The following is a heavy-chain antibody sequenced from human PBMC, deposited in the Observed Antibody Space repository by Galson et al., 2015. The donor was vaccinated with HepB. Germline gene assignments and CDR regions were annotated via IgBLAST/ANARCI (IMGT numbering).Heavy chain of an antibody. Sequence: SVKVSCKASGPIGDYLHWVRQAPGQGLQWMGRVNLNDGDTNYAQMFKDRVTMTWDSSISTGNMELTSLTSGDTAVYYCAKEGSPTATKYFYYMDVWGKGTTVTVSS. CDR2: VNLNDGDT. CDR1: GPIGDY. J-gene: IGHJ6*03. CDR3: AKEGSPTATKYFYYMDV. D-gene: IGHD1-26*01. V-gene: IGHV1-2*06.